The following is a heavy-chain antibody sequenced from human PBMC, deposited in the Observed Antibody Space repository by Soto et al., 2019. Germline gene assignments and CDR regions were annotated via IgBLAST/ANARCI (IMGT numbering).Heavy chain of an antibody. Sequence: GGSIILSCLPSGFTSTISPITWVRQAPGKGLEWVSRISGSGGDIKNADLVKGRSTISRDSFKNLLYLQVSSLSAEDKDVYYCAKRDFWMFHKTGFDSWGQGTLVTVSS. CDR3: AKRDFWMFHKTGFDS. V-gene: IGHV3-23*01. J-gene: IGHJ4*02. CDR1: GFTSTISP. CDR2: ISGSGGDI. D-gene: IGHD3-3*01.